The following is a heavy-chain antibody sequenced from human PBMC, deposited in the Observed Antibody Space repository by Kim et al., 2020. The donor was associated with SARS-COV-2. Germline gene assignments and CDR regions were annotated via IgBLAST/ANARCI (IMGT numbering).Heavy chain of an antibody. CDR2: IYYSGST. CDR1: GGSISSYY. J-gene: IGHJ6*02. Sequence: SETLSLTCTVSGGSISSYYWSWIRQPPGKGLEWIGYIYYSGSTNYNPSLKSRVTISVDTSKNQFSLKLSSVTAADTAVYYCAFSIRPAGGRYYGMDVWGQGTTVTVSS. CDR3: AFSIRPAGGRYYGMDV. V-gene: IGHV4-59*13. D-gene: IGHD3-16*01.